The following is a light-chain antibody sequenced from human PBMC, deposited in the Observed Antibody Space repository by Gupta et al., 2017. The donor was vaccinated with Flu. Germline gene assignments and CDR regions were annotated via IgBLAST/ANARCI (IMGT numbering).Light chain of an antibody. CDR2: EVS. Sequence: QSALTQPASVSGSPGQSITISCTGTSSDVGGYNYVSWYQQHPGKAPKLMMYEVSNRPSGVSNRFSGSKSGNTASLTISGLQAEDEADYYCSSYTSSSTVVCGGGTKLTVI. CDR3: SSYTSSSTVV. V-gene: IGLV2-14*01. J-gene: IGLJ2*01. CDR1: SSDVGGYNY.